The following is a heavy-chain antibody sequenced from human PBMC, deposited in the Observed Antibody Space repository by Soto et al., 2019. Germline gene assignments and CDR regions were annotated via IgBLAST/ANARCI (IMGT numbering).Heavy chain of an antibody. D-gene: IGHD3-10*01. Sequence: ASVKVSCKASGYTFTSYAMHWVRQAPGQRLEWMGWINAGNGNTKYSQKFQGRVTITRDTSASTAYMELSSLRSEDTAVYYCARAMTMVRGVIITQQGPMVYWGQETLVTVSS. CDR1: GYTFTSYA. CDR3: ARAMTMVRGVIITQQGPMVY. V-gene: IGHV1-3*01. CDR2: INAGNGNT. J-gene: IGHJ4*02.